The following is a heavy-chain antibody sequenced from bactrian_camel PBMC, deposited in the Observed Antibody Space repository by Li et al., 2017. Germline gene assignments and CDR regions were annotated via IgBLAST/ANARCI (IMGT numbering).Heavy chain of an antibody. D-gene: IGHD4*01. CDR1: ESTASGYC. CDR2: IYSGGRAE. J-gene: IGHJ6*01. CDR3: ATAGNYDRFQVRRDFDY. V-gene: IGHV3S6*01. Sequence: HVQLVESGGGSVQAGGSLRLSCAASESTASGYCMTWFRQGPGKEREAVAAIYSGGRAEYYADVVRRRFTIVRDNHKNMLNLHMKDLKPEDTALYYCATAGNYDRFQVRRDFDYWGQGTQVTVS.